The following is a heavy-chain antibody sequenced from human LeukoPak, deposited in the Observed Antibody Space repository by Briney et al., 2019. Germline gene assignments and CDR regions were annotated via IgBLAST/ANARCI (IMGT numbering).Heavy chain of an antibody. Sequence: SETLSLTCAVYGGSFSGYYWSWIRQPPGKGLEWIGEINHSGSTNYNPSLKSRVTISVDTSKNQFSLKLSSVTAADTAVYYCARGRGYSSSWYVLGSGPLTYYYYYMDVWGKGTTVTVSS. CDR2: INHSGST. CDR3: ARGRGYSSSWYVLGSGPLTYYYYYMDV. J-gene: IGHJ6*03. V-gene: IGHV4-34*01. CDR1: GGSFSGYY. D-gene: IGHD6-13*01.